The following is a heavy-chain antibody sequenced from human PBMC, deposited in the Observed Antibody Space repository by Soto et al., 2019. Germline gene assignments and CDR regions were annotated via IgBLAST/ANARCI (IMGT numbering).Heavy chain of an antibody. V-gene: IGHV4-59*01. CDR2: IYYSGST. CDR3: GRVVLGYCSGGSCLSYYMDG. Sequence: PSETLSLTCTVSGGSISSYYWSWIRQPPGKGLEWIGYIYYSGSTNYNPSLKSRFTISLATSKNHFSLKLSSVTAADTAEYYWGRVVLGYCSGGSCLSYYMDGWGKGCTVTVSS. J-gene: IGHJ6*03. D-gene: IGHD2-15*01. CDR1: GGSISSYY.